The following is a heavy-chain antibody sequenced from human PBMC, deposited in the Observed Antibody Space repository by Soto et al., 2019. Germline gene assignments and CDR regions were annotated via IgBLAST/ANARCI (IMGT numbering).Heavy chain of an antibody. J-gene: IGHJ4*02. CDR1: GFAFSSYG. Sequence: QVQLVESGGGVVQPGRSLRLSCAASGFAFSSYGMHWVRQAPGKGLEWVAVIWSDGSGEYYADSVKGRFTISRDNSKNTLYLKMNSLRAEDTAVYYCARAAKVRFLEWLPMDSWGQGTLVTVSS. D-gene: IGHD3-3*01. V-gene: IGHV3-33*01. CDR2: IWSDGSGE. CDR3: ARAAKVRFLEWLPMDS.